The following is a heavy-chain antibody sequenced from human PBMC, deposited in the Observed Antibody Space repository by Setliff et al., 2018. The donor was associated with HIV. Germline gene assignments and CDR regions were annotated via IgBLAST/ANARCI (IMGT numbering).Heavy chain of an antibody. CDR3: AKDLDIVVVPAAPDAFDI. CDR2: ISGSGGST. J-gene: IGHJ3*02. V-gene: IGHV3-23*01. CDR1: GFTFSSYA. Sequence: RGSLRLSCAASGFTFSSYASGWVRQAPGKGLEWVSAISGSGGSTYYADSVKGRFTISSDNSKNTLYLQMNSLRAEDTAVYYCAKDLDIVVVPAAPDAFDIWGQGTRSPSPQ. D-gene: IGHD2-2*03.